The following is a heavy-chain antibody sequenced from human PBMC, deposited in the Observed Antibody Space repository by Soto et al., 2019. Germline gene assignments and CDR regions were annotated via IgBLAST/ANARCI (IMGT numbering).Heavy chain of an antibody. CDR3: TRDGPYYYASRMDV. CDR2: IHSGGDT. J-gene: IGHJ6*02. Sequence: QLVESGGGLVQPGGSLRLSCAASGFTVSSSYMTWVRLPPGKGLEWVSVIHSGGDTYYANSVKGRFTISRDDSGNTVFLQMNSLRPEDTAVYYCTRDGPYYYASRMDVWGQGTTVTVSS. CDR1: GFTVSSSY. V-gene: IGHV3-53*04. D-gene: IGHD3-10*01.